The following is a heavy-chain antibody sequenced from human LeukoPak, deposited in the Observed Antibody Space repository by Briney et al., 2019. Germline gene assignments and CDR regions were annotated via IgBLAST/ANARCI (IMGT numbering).Heavy chain of an antibody. D-gene: IGHD5-12*01. J-gene: IGHJ4*02. V-gene: IGHV4-38-2*02. CDR2: IYHSGST. Sequence: SETLSLTCTVSGYSISSGYYWGWIRQPPGKGLEWIGSIYHSGSTYYNPSLKSRVTISVDTSKNQFSLKLSSETAADTAVYYCARGRIVATMDSSSWTLFDYWGQGTLVTVSS. CDR1: GYSISSGYY. CDR3: ARGRIVATMDSSSWTLFDY.